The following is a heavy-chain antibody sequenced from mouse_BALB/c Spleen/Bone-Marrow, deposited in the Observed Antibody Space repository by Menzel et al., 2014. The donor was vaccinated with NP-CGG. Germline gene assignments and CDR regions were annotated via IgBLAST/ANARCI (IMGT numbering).Heavy chain of an antibody. V-gene: IGHV14-3*02. CDR1: GFNIKDTY. J-gene: IGHJ3*01. CDR3: ARYYYGSSLFAS. D-gene: IGHD1-1*01. CDR2: IDPSNGNT. Sequence: EAQLAESGAELVKPGASVKLSCTASGFNIKDTYMYWVKQRPEQGLEWIGRIDPSNGNTKYEPKFQDKATITADTSSNTAYLQLSSLTSEDTAVYYCARYYYGSSLFASWGQGPLVTVSA.